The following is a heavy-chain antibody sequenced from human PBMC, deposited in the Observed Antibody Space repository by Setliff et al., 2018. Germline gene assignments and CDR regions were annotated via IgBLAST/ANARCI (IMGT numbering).Heavy chain of an antibody. J-gene: IGHJ4*02. CDR3: ARDTHNSEWYGQRSFDF. CDR2: INPNNGKT. Sequence: ASVKVSCKAPEYSFTGYYMHWLRQAPGQGPEWMGWINPNNGKTQYSQMFQGRLTMTTDTSTNTAYMELRSLRSDDTAVYYCARDTHNSEWYGQRSFDFWGQGTLVTVSS. D-gene: IGHD3-3*01. CDR1: EYSFTGYY. V-gene: IGHV1-2*02.